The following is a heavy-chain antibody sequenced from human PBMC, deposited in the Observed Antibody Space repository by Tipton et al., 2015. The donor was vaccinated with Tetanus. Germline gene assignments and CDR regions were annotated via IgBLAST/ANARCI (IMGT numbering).Heavy chain of an antibody. D-gene: IGHD6-6*01. Sequence: GLVKPSQTLSLTCAISGDSVSSHSAASNWTRQSPSRGLEWLGRTYYRSKWYNDYAVSVKSRISINPDTSKNQFSLQLNSVTPEDTAVYYCARFAAQLFFDYWGQGTLVTVSS. J-gene: IGHJ4*02. CDR1: GDSVSSHSAA. CDR3: ARFAAQLFFDY. V-gene: IGHV6-1*01. CDR2: TYYRSKWYN.